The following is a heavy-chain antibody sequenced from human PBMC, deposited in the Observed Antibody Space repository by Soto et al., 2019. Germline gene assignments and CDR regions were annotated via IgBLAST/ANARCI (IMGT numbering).Heavy chain of an antibody. J-gene: IGHJ5*02. CDR2: ISSSGSTI. V-gene: IGHV3-48*03. Sequence: EVQLVESGGGLVQPGGSLRLSCAASGFTFSSYEMNWVRQAPGKGLEWVSYISSSGSTIYYADSVKGRFTISRDNAKNSLYLQMNSLRAEDTAVYYCARDLGGGSGWYDGWFDPWGQGTLVTVSS. CDR1: GFTFSSYE. CDR3: ARDLGGGSGWYDGWFDP. D-gene: IGHD6-19*01.